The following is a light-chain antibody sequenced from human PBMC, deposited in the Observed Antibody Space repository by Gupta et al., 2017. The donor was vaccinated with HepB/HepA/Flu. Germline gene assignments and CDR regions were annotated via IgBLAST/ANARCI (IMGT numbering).Light chain of an antibody. CDR3: YQSRSSPRT. J-gene: IGKJ1*01. CDR1: QNIGSS. V-gene: IGKV6D-21*02. Sequence: IVLTQSPDFQSVTPKEKVTITCRASQNIGSSLHWYQQKPDQSPKLLIKYSSQSISGVPSRFSGSGSGTDFTLTINGLEAEDVAAYYCYQSRSSPRTFGQGTKVEIK. CDR2: YSS.